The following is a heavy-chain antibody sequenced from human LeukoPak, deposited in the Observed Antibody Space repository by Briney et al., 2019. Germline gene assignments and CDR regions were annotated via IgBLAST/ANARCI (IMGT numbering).Heavy chain of an antibody. J-gene: IGHJ4*02. CDR3: AKVGSGSYYYGSGSSHHFDY. V-gene: IGHV3-74*01. D-gene: IGHD3-10*01. CDR1: GFTFSTYW. CDR2: TNSNGRST. Sequence: PGGSLRLSCAASGFTFSTYWMHWVRQAPGNGLVWVSGTNSNGRSTSYADSVKGRFTMSRDNAKNTLYLQMDSLRAEDTAVYYCAKVGSGSYYYGSGSSHHFDYWGQGTLVTVSS.